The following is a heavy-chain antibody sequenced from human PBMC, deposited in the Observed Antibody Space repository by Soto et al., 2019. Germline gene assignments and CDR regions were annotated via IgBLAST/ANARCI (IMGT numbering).Heavy chain of an antibody. CDR3: AISTDSSGGRFDS. V-gene: IGHV4-59*01. Sequence: QVQLQESGPGLVKPSETLSLTCTVSGASISVYSWSWIRQPPGKGLEWIGYIYYSGSTNYNPTLKRRVDIPVDTSKKQFSLNLSSVTAADAAGDYGAISTDSSGGRFDSWGQGTPVTFSS. J-gene: IGHJ4*02. D-gene: IGHD6-19*01. CDR1: GASISVYS. CDR2: IYYSGST.